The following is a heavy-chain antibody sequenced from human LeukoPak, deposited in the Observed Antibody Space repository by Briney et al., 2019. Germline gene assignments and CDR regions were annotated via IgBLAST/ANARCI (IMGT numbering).Heavy chain of an antibody. CDR2: IYYNGST. Sequence: ASETLSLTCTVSGVSISSYSWSWIRQPPGKGLEWIGSIYYNGSTNYNPSLKSRVTMSVDTSKNQFSLKLSSVTAADTAVYYCARHGGESIVAMILHAFDIWGQGTMVTVSS. CDR3: ARHGGESIVAMILHAFDI. CDR1: GVSISSYS. V-gene: IGHV4-59*08. D-gene: IGHD5-12*01. J-gene: IGHJ3*02.